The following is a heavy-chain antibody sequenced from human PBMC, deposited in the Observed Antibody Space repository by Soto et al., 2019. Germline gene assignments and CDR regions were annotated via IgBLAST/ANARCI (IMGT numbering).Heavy chain of an antibody. V-gene: IGHV1-69*02. CDR2: IIPILGIA. J-gene: IGHJ4*02. D-gene: IGHD5-18*01. CDR1: GGTFSSYT. Sequence: ASVKVSFKASGGTFSSYTISWVRQAPGQGLEWMGRIIPILGIANYAQKFQGRVTITADKSTSTAYMELSSLRSEDTAVYYCASTGHVDTAMGPLFEYWGQGTLVTVSS. CDR3: ASTGHVDTAMGPLFEY.